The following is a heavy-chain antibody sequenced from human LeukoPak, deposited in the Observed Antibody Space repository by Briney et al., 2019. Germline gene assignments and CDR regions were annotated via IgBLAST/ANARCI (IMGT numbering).Heavy chain of an antibody. V-gene: IGHV3-49*03. CDR3: TRPASPRNVVVIQVAFDI. D-gene: IGHD3-22*01. J-gene: IGHJ3*02. Sequence: GGSLRLSCTASGFTFGDYAMSWFRQAPGKGLEWVGFIRSKAYGGTTEYAASVKGRFTISRDDSKSIAYLQMNSLKTEETVVYYCTRPASPRNVVVIQVAFDIWGQGTMVTVSS. CDR2: IRSKAYGGTT. CDR1: GFTFGDYA.